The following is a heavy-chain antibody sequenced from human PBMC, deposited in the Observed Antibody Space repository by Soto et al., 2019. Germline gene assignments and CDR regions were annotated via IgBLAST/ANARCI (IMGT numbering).Heavy chain of an antibody. CDR1: GFTFSTYA. D-gene: IGHD4-4*01. V-gene: IGHV3-30*18. CDR3: AKPRLQSNWFDP. CDR2: ISYDGSNK. Sequence: GGSLRLSCAASGFTFSTYAMSWVRQAPGKGLEWVAVISYDGSNKYYADSVKGRFTISRDNSKNTLYLQMNSLRAEDTAVYYCAKPRLQSNWFDPWGQGTLVTVSS. J-gene: IGHJ5*02.